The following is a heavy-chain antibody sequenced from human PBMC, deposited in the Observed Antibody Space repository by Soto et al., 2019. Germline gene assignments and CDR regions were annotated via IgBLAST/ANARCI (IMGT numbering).Heavy chain of an antibody. CDR1: GDSIISTNW. Sequence: SETLSLICAVSGDSIISTNWWHWVRQSPDKGLEWIGEIHHGGNINYNPSLKSRVTISMDKSKNQFSLKLNSVTAADTAVYYCARVSQYCSRTNCYHDHWGHVTPVTVSP. V-gene: IGHV4-4*02. D-gene: IGHD2-2*01. CDR2: IHHGGNI. J-gene: IGHJ5*02. CDR3: ARVSQYCSRTNCYHDH.